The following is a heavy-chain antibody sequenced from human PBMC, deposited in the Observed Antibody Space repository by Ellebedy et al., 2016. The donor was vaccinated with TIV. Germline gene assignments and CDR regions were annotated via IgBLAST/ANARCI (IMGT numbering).Heavy chain of an antibody. CDR1: GFTFSRHG. V-gene: IGHV3-33*01. CDR3: ARASYNDKWKMIAVDL. D-gene: IGHD3-22*01. CDR2: ILFYGTHE. Sequence: PGGSLRLSCAASGFTFSRHGMHLVRQSPGEGLEWVALILFYGTHEEYADYVKGRFPNSRDKSMNPLYLPLNSLRADDKAVYYCARASYNDKWKMIAVDLWGQGTMVTVSS. J-gene: IGHJ3*01.